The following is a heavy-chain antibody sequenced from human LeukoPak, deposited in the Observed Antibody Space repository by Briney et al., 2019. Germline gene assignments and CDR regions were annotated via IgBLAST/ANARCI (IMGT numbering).Heavy chain of an antibody. V-gene: IGHV1-8*01. CDR1: GYTFTSYD. J-gene: IGHJ4*02. D-gene: IGHD3-10*01. CDR3: ARGRRISGSYYIY. CDR2: MNPNSGNT. Sequence: GASVKVSCKASGYTFTSYDINWVRQATGQGLEWMGWMNPNSGNTGYAQKFQGRVTMTRNTSISTAYMGLSSLRSEDTAVYYCARGRRISGSYYIYWGQGTLVTVSS.